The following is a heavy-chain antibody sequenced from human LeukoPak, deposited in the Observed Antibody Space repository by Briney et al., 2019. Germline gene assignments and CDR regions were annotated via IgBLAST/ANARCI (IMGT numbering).Heavy chain of an antibody. CDR3: ARAPMVGPTRVDF. J-gene: IGHJ4*02. V-gene: IGHV1-18*03. CDR1: GYTFTNYG. CDR2: ISANNGHT. Sequence: ASVKVSCRASGYTFTNYGFSWVRQAPGQGLEWMGWISANNGHTNYAQKFQGRVTMTTDTSTSTAYMELRSLRSDDMAMYYCARAPMVGPTRVDFWGQGTLVTVSS. D-gene: IGHD1-26*01.